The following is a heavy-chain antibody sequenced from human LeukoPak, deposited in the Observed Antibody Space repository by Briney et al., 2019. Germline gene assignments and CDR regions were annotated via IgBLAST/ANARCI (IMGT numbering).Heavy chain of an antibody. CDR3: AKQDIRSSAWYD. J-gene: IGHJ4*02. CDR1: GFTFSGST. V-gene: IGHV3-73*01. D-gene: IGHD6-19*01. Sequence: GGSLRLSCAASGFTFSGSTMHWVRQASGKGREWVGRIRSQANNYATAYAASVKGSFTISRDDSKNTANLQMNSLKTEDTAVYYCAKQDIRSSAWYDWGQGTLVTVSS. CDR2: IRSQANNYAT.